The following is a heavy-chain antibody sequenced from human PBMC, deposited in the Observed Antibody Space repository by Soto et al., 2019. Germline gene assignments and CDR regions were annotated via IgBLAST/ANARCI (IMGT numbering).Heavy chain of an antibody. CDR1: GYTFTSHG. CDR3: VGRHGSATGTAVSDP. D-gene: IGHD6-13*01. Sequence: QVQLVQSGTPVKTPGASVKVYCQASGYTFTSHGIHWVPQALGQRLAWMGWINAANGDTKSSPKFQGRVTLTMDTSAGTAYMDLSSLRSEDPAVYYCVGRHGSATGTAVSDPWGQGTLVTVSS. CDR2: INAANGDT. V-gene: IGHV1-3*01. J-gene: IGHJ5*01.